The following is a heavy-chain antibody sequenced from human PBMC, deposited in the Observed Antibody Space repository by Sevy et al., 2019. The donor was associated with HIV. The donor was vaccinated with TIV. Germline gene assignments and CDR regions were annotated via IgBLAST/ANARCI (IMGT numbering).Heavy chain of an antibody. CDR2: VSSSSSYI. Sequence: GGSLRLSCAASGFNFRTYNMNWVRQAPGKGLEWVSSVSSSSSYIYYADSVKGRFTISRDNAKTSLYLQMNSLRAEDTAVYYCAKDRIWELGDAFDIWGQGTMVTVSS. CDR1: GFNFRTYN. V-gene: IGHV3-21*04. J-gene: IGHJ3*02. CDR3: AKDRIWELGDAFDI. D-gene: IGHD1-26*01.